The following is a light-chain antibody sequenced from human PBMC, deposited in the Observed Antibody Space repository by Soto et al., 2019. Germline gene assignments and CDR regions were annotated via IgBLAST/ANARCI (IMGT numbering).Light chain of an antibody. CDR3: QQYKNYFLT. Sequence: IQMTQAPSHLSSSLGDRVPNPWRARQSIRNLVAWYQQKPGKAPKPLIYKASSLESGVPSRFSGSGSGTEFTLTISSLQPDDFATYYCQQYKNYFLTFGGGTKVEIK. J-gene: IGKJ4*01. V-gene: IGKV1-5*03. CDR1: QSIRNL. CDR2: KAS.